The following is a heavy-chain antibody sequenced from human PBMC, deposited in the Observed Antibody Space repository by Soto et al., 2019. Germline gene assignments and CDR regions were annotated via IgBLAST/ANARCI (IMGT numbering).Heavy chain of an antibody. D-gene: IGHD3-22*01. J-gene: IGHJ4*02. CDR2: IDPNSGGT. Sequence: QVQLVQSGAEVKKPGASVKVSCKASGYTFTGYYMHWVRQAPGQGLEWMGWIDPNSGGTNFAQKFQGRVTMTRDTSISTAYMELGRLRSDDTAVYYCASLGRDGYNDKYFDYWGQGTLVTVSS. CDR1: GYTFTGYY. V-gene: IGHV1-2*02. CDR3: ASLGRDGYNDKYFDY.